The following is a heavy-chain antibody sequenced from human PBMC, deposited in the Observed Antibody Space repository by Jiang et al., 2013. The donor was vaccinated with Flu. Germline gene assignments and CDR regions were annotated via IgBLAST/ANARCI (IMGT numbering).Heavy chain of an antibody. V-gene: IGHV3-23*01. D-gene: IGHD6-13*01. J-gene: IGHJ4*02. CDR1: GFTFSSYA. Sequence: VQLLESGGGLVQPGGSLRLSCAASGFTFSSYAMSWVRQAPGKGLEWVSAISGSGGSTYYADSVKGRFTISRDNSKNTLYLQMNSLRAEDTAVYYCAKGGVRAIIQIAAAGPQYYFDYWGQGTLVTVSS. CDR3: AKGGVRAIIQIAAAGPQYYFDY. CDR2: ISGSGGST.